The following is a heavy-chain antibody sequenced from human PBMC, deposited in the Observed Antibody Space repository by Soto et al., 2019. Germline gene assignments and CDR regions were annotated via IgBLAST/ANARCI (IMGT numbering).Heavy chain of an antibody. CDR1: GGYFNAYY. CDR2: INHSGTT. CDR3: VRANWFDP. Sequence: SETLSLTWAVFGGYFNAYYCTWIRQSPGKGLEWIEEINHSGTTKYNPSLKSRVTLSVDTSKSQFSLNLNSVTAADTAVYYCVRANWFDPWGQGPLVTASS. V-gene: IGHV4-34*01. J-gene: IGHJ5*02.